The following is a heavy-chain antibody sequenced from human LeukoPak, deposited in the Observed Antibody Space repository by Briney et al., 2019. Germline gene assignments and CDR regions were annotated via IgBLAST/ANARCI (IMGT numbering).Heavy chain of an antibody. J-gene: IGHJ5*02. CDR3: ARAPAAGTNWFDP. CDR1: VYTFTSYG. Sequence: ASVKLSCKASVYTFTSYGISWVRQAPRQGLEWMGWISAYNGDTNYAQKLQGRVTMTTDTSTSTAYMELRSLTSDDAAVYYCARAPAAGTNWFDPWGQGTLVTVSS. CDR2: ISAYNGDT. V-gene: IGHV1-18*01. D-gene: IGHD6-13*01.